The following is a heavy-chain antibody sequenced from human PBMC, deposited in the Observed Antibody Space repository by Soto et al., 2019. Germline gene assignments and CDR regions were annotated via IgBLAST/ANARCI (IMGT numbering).Heavy chain of an antibody. Sequence: QVQLVQSGAEVKKPGASVKVSCEASGYTFIDYYMHWVRQAPGQGVEWMGRISPKRGGTNYEQKCQGRDTMIWDTSLNTDYMELSSLMPEDTAVYYCARPPGYISDWYYFDLWGEGTLVTVAS. V-gene: IGHV1-2*02. CDR3: ARPPGYISDWYYFDL. CDR1: GYTFIDYY. J-gene: IGHJ4*02. CDR2: ISPKRGGT. D-gene: IGHD6-19*01.